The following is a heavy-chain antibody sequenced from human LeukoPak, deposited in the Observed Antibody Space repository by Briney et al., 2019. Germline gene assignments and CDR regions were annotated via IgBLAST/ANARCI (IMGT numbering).Heavy chain of an antibody. V-gene: IGHV5-51*01. CDR3: ARARVVAAKSYWFDP. D-gene: IGHD2-15*01. CDR2: IYPGDSDT. CDR1: GYSFTSYW. J-gene: IGHJ5*02. Sequence: GESLKISCKGSGYSFTSYWIGRVRQMPGKGLEWMGMIYPGDSDTRYSPSFQGQVTISADKSISTAYLQWSSLKASDTAKYYCARARVVAAKSYWFDPWGQGTVVTVSS.